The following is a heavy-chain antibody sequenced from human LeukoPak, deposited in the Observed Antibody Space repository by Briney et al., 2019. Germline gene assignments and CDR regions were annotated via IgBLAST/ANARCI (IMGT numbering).Heavy chain of an antibody. V-gene: IGHV1-18*01. D-gene: IGHD5-12*01. Sequence: ASVKVSCKASGYTFTSYGISWVRQAPGQGLEWMGWISAYNGNTNYAQKLQGRVTMTTDTSTSTAYMELRSLRSDDTAVYYCARDSIYSGYDSDYYYYYMDVWGKGTTVTISS. J-gene: IGHJ6*03. CDR2: ISAYNGNT. CDR1: GYTFTSYG. CDR3: ARDSIYSGYDSDYYYYYMDV.